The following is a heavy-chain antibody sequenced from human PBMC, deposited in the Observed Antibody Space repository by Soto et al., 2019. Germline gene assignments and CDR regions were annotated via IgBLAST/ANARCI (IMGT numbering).Heavy chain of an antibody. V-gene: IGHV1-3*01. Sequence: QVQLVQSGAELKKPGASVNISCQASGFTLSDTLINWVRQGPGQRLEWMGWINPANGNTRYSEPFQGRVTISSLSSASTAYVALSDLTSEDTAVYYCARDIVSVGPRANEAFDVWGQGTMITVSS. CDR2: INPANGNT. CDR3: ARDIVSVGPRANEAFDV. CDR1: GFTLSDTL. J-gene: IGHJ3*01. D-gene: IGHD1-26*01.